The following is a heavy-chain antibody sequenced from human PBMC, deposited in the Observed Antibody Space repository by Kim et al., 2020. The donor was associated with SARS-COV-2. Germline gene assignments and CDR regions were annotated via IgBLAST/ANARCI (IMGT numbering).Heavy chain of an antibody. D-gene: IGHD6-13*01. CDR2: IYYSGST. V-gene: IGHV4-61*01. CDR3: ARFFVSSGDQYSSNWYCLSFNWFVP. J-gene: IGHJ5*02. CDR1: GGSVSSGSYY. Sequence: SETLSLTCTVSGGSVSSGSYYWSWIRQPPGKGLEWIGYIYYSGSTNYNPSLKSRVTISVDTSKNQFSLKLSSVTAADTAVYYCARFFVSSGDQYSSNWYCLSFNWFVPWGQGTLVTASS.